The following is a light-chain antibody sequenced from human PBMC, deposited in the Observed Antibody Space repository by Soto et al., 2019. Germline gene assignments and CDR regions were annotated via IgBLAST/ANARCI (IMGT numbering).Light chain of an antibody. Sequence: QSVLAQPASVSGSPGQSITISCTGTISDISAYNYVSWYQQHPAKDPTLLIYEVNNRPSGVSDRFSGSKSGDTASLTISGLQADDEADYSCFSYSTSTSLYVFGTGTKVTVL. CDR3: FSYSTSTSLYV. CDR2: EVN. CDR1: ISDISAYNY. J-gene: IGLJ1*01. V-gene: IGLV2-14*01.